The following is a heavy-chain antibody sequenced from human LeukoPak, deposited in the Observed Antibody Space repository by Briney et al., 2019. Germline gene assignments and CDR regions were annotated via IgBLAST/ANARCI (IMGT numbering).Heavy chain of an antibody. D-gene: IGHD3-22*01. J-gene: IGHJ4*02. CDR2: ISAYNGNT. CDR1: GYTFTSYG. Sequence: ASVKVSCKASGYTFTSYGISWVRQAPGQGLEWMGWISAYNGNTNYAQKLQGRVTMTTDTSTSTAYMELRSLRPDDTAVYYCATEGYYDSSGYYTDYWGQGTLVTVSS. CDR3: ATEGYYDSSGYYTDY. V-gene: IGHV1-18*01.